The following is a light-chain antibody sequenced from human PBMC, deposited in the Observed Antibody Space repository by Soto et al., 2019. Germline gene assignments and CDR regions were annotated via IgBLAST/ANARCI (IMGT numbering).Light chain of an antibody. V-gene: IGKV1-12*01. CDR1: QGISSW. CDR3: HQASSFPLT. J-gene: IGKJ4*01. CDR2: KAS. Sequence: DIQMTQSPSFVSASVGDRVTITCRASQGISSWLSWYQQKPGTAPTLLVYKASTFQDGVPSRFSGSGSGTDFTLTINSLQPEDFGTYYCHQASSFPLTFGGGTKVEIK.